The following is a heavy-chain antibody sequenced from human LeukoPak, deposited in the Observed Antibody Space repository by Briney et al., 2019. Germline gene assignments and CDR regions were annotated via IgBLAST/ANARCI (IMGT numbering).Heavy chain of an antibody. CDR3: ARDSPFCGGDCYFDY. Sequence: GASVKVSCKASGYTFTGYYMQWVRQAPGQGLEWMGWINPNSGGTNYAQKFQGRVTITADKSTSTAYMELSSLRSEDTAVYYCARDSPFCGGDCYFDYWGQGTLVTVSS. D-gene: IGHD2-21*02. CDR1: GYTFTGYY. CDR2: INPNSGGT. J-gene: IGHJ4*02. V-gene: IGHV1-2*02.